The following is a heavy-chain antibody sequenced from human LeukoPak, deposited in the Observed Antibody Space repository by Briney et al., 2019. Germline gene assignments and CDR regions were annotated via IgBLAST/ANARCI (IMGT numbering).Heavy chain of an antibody. D-gene: IGHD3-10*01. Sequence: GRSLRLSCAASGFTFRNYGMHWVRQAPGKGLEWLAIISDDESSKFYADSVKGRFTISRDNAKNTLYLQMNSLRPEDTAVYFCASQPYYPSATRIIWGQGTMVIVSS. CDR1: GFTFRNYG. CDR2: ISDDESSK. V-gene: IGHV3-30*03. J-gene: IGHJ3*02. CDR3: ASQPYYPSATRII.